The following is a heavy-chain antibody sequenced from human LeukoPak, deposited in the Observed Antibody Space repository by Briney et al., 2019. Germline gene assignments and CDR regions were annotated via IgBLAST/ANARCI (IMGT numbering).Heavy chain of an antibody. J-gene: IGHJ4*02. V-gene: IGHV3-30*18. CDR3: AKDLHYDSSGPFDY. D-gene: IGHD3-22*01. Sequence: GGSLRLSCAASGFTFSSYGMHWVRQAPGKGLEWVAVISYDGSNKYYADSVKGRFTISRDNSKNTLYLQMNSLRAEDTAVYYCAKDLHYDSSGPFDYWGQGTLVTVSS. CDR2: ISYDGSNK. CDR1: GFTFSSYG.